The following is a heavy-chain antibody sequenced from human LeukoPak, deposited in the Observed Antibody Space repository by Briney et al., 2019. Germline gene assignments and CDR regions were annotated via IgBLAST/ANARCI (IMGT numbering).Heavy chain of an antibody. V-gene: IGHV3-23*01. CDR2: ISGSGGST. Sequence: PGGSLRLSCAASGFTFSSYAMSWVRQAPGKGLEWVSAISGSGGSTYYADSVKGRFTISRDNSKNTLYLQMNSLRAEDTAVYYCAKDQEVFGHRYYYYGMDVWGQGTTVTVSS. CDR1: GFTFSSYA. J-gene: IGHJ6*02. D-gene: IGHD3-10*01. CDR3: AKDQEVFGHRYYYYGMDV.